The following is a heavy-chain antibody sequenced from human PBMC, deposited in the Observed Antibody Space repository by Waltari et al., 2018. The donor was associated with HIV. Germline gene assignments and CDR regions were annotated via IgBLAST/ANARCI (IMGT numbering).Heavy chain of an antibody. Sequence: EVQLAESGGAVVRPGESLRLSCTTSGFAFDDYTMHWVRQAPEKGLEWVSLISWNGNRTYYLDSVKGRFTVSRDNMRHSLYLQMNSLRIEDTAFYYCAAAYHSGSAHLYWGQGTLLSVTS. CDR3: AAAYHSGSAHLY. J-gene: IGHJ4*02. CDR2: ISWNGNRT. V-gene: IGHV3-43*01. CDR1: GFAFDDYT. D-gene: IGHD2-15*01.